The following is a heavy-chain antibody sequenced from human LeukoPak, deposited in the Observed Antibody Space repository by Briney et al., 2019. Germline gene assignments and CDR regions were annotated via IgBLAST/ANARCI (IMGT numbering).Heavy chain of an antibody. CDR1: GGSIDSYY. V-gene: IGHV4-59*08. CDR3: ARGGYSYGPAGLLTDY. J-gene: IGHJ4*02. CDR2: VYYSGST. D-gene: IGHD5-18*01. Sequence: PSETLSLTCIVSGGSIDSYYWSWIRQPPGKGLEWIGHVYYSGSTNYNPSLKSRVTMSVDSSKSHFSLKLNSVTAADTAVYYCARGGYSYGPAGLLTDYWGQGTLVTVSS.